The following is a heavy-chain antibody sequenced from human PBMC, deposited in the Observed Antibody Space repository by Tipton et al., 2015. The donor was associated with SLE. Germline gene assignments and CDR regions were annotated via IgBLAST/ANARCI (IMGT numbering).Heavy chain of an antibody. CDR3: ARGKDIVVARDAFDI. Sequence: TLSLTCAVYGGSFSGYYWSWIRQPPGKGLEWIGEINHSGSTNYNPSLKSRVTISVDTSKNQFSLKLSSVTAADTAVYHCARGKDIVVARDAFDIWGQGTMVTVSS. V-gene: IGHV4-34*01. J-gene: IGHJ3*02. D-gene: IGHD2-15*01. CDR1: GGSFSGYY. CDR2: INHSGST.